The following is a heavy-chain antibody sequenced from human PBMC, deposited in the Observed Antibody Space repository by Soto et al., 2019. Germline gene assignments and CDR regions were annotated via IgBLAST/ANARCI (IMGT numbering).Heavy chain of an antibody. CDR3: ARSLGDTRSTYFLHY. J-gene: IGHJ4*02. V-gene: IGHV3-23*01. CDR2: ISGTGGST. Sequence: VQLLESGGDLVQPGGSQTLSCAASGFTFGDYSMSWVRQAPGKGLEWVSGISGTGGSTYYADSVKGRCTISRHNSKTTVYLQVDSPRAEETAVYYCARSLGDTRSTYFLHYWGQGTLVTVSS. D-gene: IGHD1-26*01. CDR1: GFTFGDYS.